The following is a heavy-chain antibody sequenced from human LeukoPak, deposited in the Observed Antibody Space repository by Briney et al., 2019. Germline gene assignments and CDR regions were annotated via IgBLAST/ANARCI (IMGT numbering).Heavy chain of an antibody. V-gene: IGHV3-11*04. D-gene: IGHD2-2*01. CDR1: GFTFSDYY. CDR2: IRSSGSTI. J-gene: IGHJ4*02. Sequence: GGSLRLSCAASGFTFSDYYMSWIRQAPGKGLEWVSYIRSSGSTIYYADSVKGRFTISRDNAKNSLYLQMNSLRAEDTAVYYCARVECSSTSCYEFDYWGQGTLVTVSS. CDR3: ARVECSSTSCYEFDY.